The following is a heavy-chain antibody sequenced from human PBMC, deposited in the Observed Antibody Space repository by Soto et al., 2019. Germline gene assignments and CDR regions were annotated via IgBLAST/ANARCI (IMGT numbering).Heavy chain of an antibody. Sequence: QVQLVQSGVEVKKPGASVKVSCKASGYTFINYGISWVRQAPGQGLERMGWISTYSGNTNYVEKFQGRVTMTTDTSTTTAYMELRSLKSDDTAVYYCARGQVVCDSRCYHYYGLDVWGQGTAVTVSS. CDR2: ISTYSGNT. D-gene: IGHD2-15*01. CDR1: GYTFINYG. CDR3: ARGQVVCDSRCYHYYGLDV. V-gene: IGHV1-18*01. J-gene: IGHJ6*02.